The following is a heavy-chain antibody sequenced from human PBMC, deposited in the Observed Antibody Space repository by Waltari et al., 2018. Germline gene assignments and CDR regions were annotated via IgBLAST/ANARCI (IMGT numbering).Heavy chain of an antibody. CDR1: GFTSSSSW. CDR3: AREGIVGATGLDY. Sequence: EVQLVESGGGLVQPGGSLRLSCAASGFTSSSSWMHWVCQAPGKGLVWGSRINRDGSSTSYADSVKGRFTISRDNAKNTLYLQMNSLRAEDTAVYYCAREGIVGATGLDYWGQGTLVTVSS. V-gene: IGHV3-74*01. CDR2: INRDGSST. J-gene: IGHJ4*02. D-gene: IGHD1-26*01.